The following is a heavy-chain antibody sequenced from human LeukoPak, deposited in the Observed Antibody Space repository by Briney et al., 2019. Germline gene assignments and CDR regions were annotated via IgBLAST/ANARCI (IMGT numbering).Heavy chain of an antibody. V-gene: IGHV3-30*02. D-gene: IGHD3-9*01. CDR2: IRYDGSNK. CDR1: GFTFSSYG. Sequence: PGGSLRLSCAASGFTFSSYGMHWVRQAPGKGLEWVAFIRYDGSNKCYADSVKGRFTISRDNSKNTLYLQMNSLRAEDTAVYYCAPGYDILTGYDRRGAFDYWGQGTLVTVSS. CDR3: APGYDILTGYDRRGAFDY. J-gene: IGHJ4*02.